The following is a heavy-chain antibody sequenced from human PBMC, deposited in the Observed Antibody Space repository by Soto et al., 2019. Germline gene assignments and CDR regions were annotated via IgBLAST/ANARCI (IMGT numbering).Heavy chain of an antibody. Sequence: SATLSLTCTVPGGSISSTIYYWAWIRQPPGKGLEWIGSIYYSGSTYYNPSLKSRVTISVDTSKNQFSLKLSSVTAADTAVYYCARRLYYDSSGFEGGGMDVWGQGTTVT. D-gene: IGHD3-22*01. CDR3: ARRLYYDSSGFEGGGMDV. V-gene: IGHV4-39*01. CDR1: GGSISSTIYY. J-gene: IGHJ6*02. CDR2: IYYSGST.